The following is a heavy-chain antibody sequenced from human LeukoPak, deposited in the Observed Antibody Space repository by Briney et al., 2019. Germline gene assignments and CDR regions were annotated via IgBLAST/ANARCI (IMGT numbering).Heavy chain of an antibody. D-gene: IGHD3-3*01. J-gene: IGHJ6*02. V-gene: IGHV1-18*01. CDR1: GYTFTSYG. CDR2: ISAYNGNT. CDR3: AREELRITIFGVVTRGMDV. Sequence: AASVKVSCKASGYTFTSYGISWVRQAPGQGLEWMGWISAYNGNTNYAQKLQGRVTMTTDTSTSTAYMELRSLRSDDTAVYYCAREELRITIFGVVTRGMDVWGQGTTVTVSS.